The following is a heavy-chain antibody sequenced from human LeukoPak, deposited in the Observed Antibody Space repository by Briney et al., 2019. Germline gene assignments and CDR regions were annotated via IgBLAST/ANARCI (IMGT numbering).Heavy chain of an antibody. Sequence: GGSLRLSCAASGFTFSSYAMCWVRQAPGKGLEWVSAISGGGGSTYYADSVKGRFTISRDNSRNTLYLQMNSLRAEDTAVYYCARDLTSGGSLFDYWGQGTLVTVSS. V-gene: IGHV3-23*01. CDR1: GFTFSSYA. CDR2: ISGGGGST. CDR3: ARDLTSGGSLFDY. D-gene: IGHD2-15*01. J-gene: IGHJ4*02.